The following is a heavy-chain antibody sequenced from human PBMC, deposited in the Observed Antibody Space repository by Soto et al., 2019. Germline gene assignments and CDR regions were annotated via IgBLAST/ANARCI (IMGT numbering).Heavy chain of an antibody. CDR3: ARESGWSGYHNWFDP. CDR1: GFTFSSYS. CDR2: ISSSSSYI. J-gene: IGHJ5*02. D-gene: IGHD3-3*01. V-gene: IGHV3-21*01. Sequence: EVQLVESGGGLVKPGGSLRLSCAASGFTFSSYSMNWVRQAPGKGLEWVSSISSSSSYIYYADSVKGRFTISRDNAKNSLYLQMNSLRASATAVYYCARESGWSGYHNWFDPWGQGTLVTVSS.